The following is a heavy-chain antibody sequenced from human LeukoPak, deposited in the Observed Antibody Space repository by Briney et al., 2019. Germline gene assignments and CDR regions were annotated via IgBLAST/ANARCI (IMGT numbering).Heavy chain of an antibody. V-gene: IGHV3-43*01. CDR1: GFTFDDYT. J-gene: IGHJ4*02. D-gene: IGHD5-24*01. CDR2: FSWDGGSK. CDR3: VRETESQRSFDY. Sequence: GGSLRLSCAASGFTFDDYTMHWVRQPPGKGLEWVSLFSWDGGSKYYADSVKGRFTISRDNSKKSLYLQMNSVRPEDTALYYCVRETESQRSFDYWGQGTLVTVS.